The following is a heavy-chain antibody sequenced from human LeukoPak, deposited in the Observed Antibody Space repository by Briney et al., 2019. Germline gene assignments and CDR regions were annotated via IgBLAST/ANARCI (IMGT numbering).Heavy chain of an antibody. Sequence: GGSLRLSCAASGFTFSSYGMHWVRQAPGKGLEWVAFIRYDGSNKYYADSVKGRFTISRDNSKNTLYLQMNSLRAEDTAVYYCARDRAYYYDSSARGGAFDIWGQGTMVTVSS. J-gene: IGHJ3*02. D-gene: IGHD3-22*01. V-gene: IGHV3-30*02. CDR1: GFTFSSYG. CDR3: ARDRAYYYDSSARGGAFDI. CDR2: IRYDGSNK.